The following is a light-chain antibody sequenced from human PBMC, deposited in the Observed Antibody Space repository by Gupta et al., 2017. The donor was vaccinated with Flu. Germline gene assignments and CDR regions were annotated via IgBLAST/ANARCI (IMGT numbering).Light chain of an antibody. CDR2: ENN. Sequence: KVTITCSGSSSNIGNNYVYWYQQQPGTAPKLLIYENNKRPSGIPERFSGSKSDTSATLGITGLQTGDEADYYCGTGDSSRGAWVFGGGTKLTVL. CDR1: SSNIGNNY. CDR3: GTGDSSRGAWV. V-gene: IGLV1-51*02. J-gene: IGLJ3*02.